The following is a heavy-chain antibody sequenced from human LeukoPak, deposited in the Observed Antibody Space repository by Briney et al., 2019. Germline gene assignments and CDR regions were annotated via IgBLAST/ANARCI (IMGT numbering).Heavy chain of an antibody. CDR2: ISLAGQT. D-gene: IGHD1-26*01. CDR1: GGSISGTNW. Sequence: SESLSLTCGVSGGSISGTNWWSWVRQPPGQGLEGSGEISLAGQTNYNPSLNGRVTMSLDKSSNQLALHLISVTAADTATYFCSRESGRFRPFGYWGQGTLVIVSS. V-gene: IGHV4/OR15-8*02. J-gene: IGHJ4*02. CDR3: SRESGRFRPFGY.